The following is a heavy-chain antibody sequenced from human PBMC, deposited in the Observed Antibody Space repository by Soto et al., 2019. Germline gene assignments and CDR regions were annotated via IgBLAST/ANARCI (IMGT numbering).Heavy chain of an antibody. V-gene: IGHV1-18*01. J-gene: IGHJ4*02. CDR2: ISGDNGNT. Sequence: QVQLVQSGAEVKKPGASVKVSCKASGYTFTSYGISWVRQAPGQGLEWMGWISGDNGNTKYAQKFQGRVPMTTDTSTSTAYMELRSLRSDDTAVYYCTRGPKESSGSPRWYWGQGTLVTVSS. CDR3: TRGPKESSGSPRWY. D-gene: IGHD1-26*01. CDR1: GYTFTSYG.